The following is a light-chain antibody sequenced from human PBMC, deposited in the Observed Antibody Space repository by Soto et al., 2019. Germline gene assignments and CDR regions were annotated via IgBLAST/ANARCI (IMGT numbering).Light chain of an antibody. CDR2: DAS. CDR3: QQYSVYWT. Sequence: DIQMTQSPSTLSASMGDTVTVTCRASQSVSGWLAWYQQKPGEAPKLLIYDASSWAGGVPSRFTGSGSGTEFTLTINSLQPDDFATYYCQQYSVYWTFGQGTKVDI. J-gene: IGKJ1*01. CDR1: QSVSGW. V-gene: IGKV1-5*01.